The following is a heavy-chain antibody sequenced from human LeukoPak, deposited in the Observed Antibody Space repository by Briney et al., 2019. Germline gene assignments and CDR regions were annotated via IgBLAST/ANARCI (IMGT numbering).Heavy chain of an antibody. D-gene: IGHD5-18*01. CDR3: AREGDAAMVTNHYYYYGMDV. Sequence: PGGSLRLSCAASGFTFSSYWMSWVRQAPGKGLEWMANIKQDGSDKYYVDSVRGRFTISRDNAKNSLFLQMNSLRAEDTAVYYCAREGDAAMVTNHYYYYGMDVWGQGTTVTVSS. J-gene: IGHJ6*02. CDR1: GFTFSSYW. CDR2: IKQDGSDK. V-gene: IGHV3-7*01.